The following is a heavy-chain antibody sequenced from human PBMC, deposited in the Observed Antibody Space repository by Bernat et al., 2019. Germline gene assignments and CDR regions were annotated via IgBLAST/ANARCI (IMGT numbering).Heavy chain of an antibody. CDR2: IWYDGSNK. CDR1: GFTFSSYG. D-gene: IGHD5-18*01. Sequence: QVQLVESGGGVVQPGRSLRLSCAASGFTFSSYGMHWVRQAPGKGLEWVAGIWYDGSNKYYADSVKGRFTISRDNSKNTLYLQMNSLGAEDTAVYYCARDVTAMVTWRVYGMDVWGQGTTVTVSS. J-gene: IGHJ6*02. V-gene: IGHV3-33*01. CDR3: ARDVTAMVTWRVYGMDV.